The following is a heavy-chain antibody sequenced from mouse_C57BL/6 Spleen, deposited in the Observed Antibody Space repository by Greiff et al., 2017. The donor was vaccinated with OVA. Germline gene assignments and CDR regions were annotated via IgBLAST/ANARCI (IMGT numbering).Heavy chain of an antibody. J-gene: IGHJ2*01. V-gene: IGHV1-52*01. CDR1: GYTFTSYW. Sequence: VQLQQPGAELVRPGSSVKLSCKASGYTFTSYWMHWVKQRPIQGLEWIGNIDPSDSETHYNQKFKDKATLTVDKSSSTAYMQLSSLTSEDSAVYYCARSAYYGNSLYYFDYWGQGTTLTVSS. D-gene: IGHD2-10*01. CDR2: IDPSDSET. CDR3: ARSAYYGNSLYYFDY.